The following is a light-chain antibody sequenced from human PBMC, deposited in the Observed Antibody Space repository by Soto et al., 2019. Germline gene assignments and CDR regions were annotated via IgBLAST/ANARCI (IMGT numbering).Light chain of an antibody. J-gene: IGKJ1*01. V-gene: IGKV3-15*01. CDR3: QQYNNWPPWT. Sequence: ILMTQSPATLSVSPGERATLSCRASQSVSTNLAWYQQKPGQAPRLLIYDASTRATGIPARFSGSGSGTKFTLTISGMQSEDVEVYYCQQYNNWPPWTFGQGTKVEI. CDR2: DAS. CDR1: QSVSTN.